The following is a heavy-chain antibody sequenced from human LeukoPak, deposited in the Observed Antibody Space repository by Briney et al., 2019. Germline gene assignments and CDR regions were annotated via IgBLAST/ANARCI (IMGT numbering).Heavy chain of an antibody. Sequence: GGSLSLSCEASGFSFSTYNMNWVRQAPGKGLEWISSITSDSRYRYYADSVKGRFTISRDNAKNSLYLQMNSLRAEDTAVYYCARDKYSGSYPHDYWGQGTLVTVSS. CDR1: GFSFSTYN. CDR3: ARDKYSGSYPHDY. D-gene: IGHD1-26*01. J-gene: IGHJ4*02. CDR2: ITSDSRYR. V-gene: IGHV3-21*01.